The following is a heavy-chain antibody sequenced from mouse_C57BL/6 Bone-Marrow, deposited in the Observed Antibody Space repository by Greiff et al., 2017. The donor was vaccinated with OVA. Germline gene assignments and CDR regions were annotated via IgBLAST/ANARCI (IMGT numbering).Heavy chain of an antibody. CDR2: SRNKANDYTT. CDR3: ASNYYYAMDY. J-gene: IGHJ4*01. V-gene: IGHV7-1*01. D-gene: IGHD2-1*01. Sequence: EVQRVESGGGLVQSGRSLRLSCVTSGFTFSDFYMEWVRQAPGKGLEWIAASRNKANDYTTEYSASVKGRFIVSRDTSQSILYLQMNALRAEDTAMYYCASNYYYAMDYWGQGTSVTVSS. CDR1: GFTFSDFY.